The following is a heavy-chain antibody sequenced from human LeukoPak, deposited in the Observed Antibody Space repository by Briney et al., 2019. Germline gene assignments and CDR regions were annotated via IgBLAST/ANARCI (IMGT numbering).Heavy chain of an antibody. V-gene: IGHV4-4*09. CDR1: GGSISSYY. Sequence: PSETLSLTCTVSGGSISSYYWSWIRQPPGKGLEWIGYIYISGSTNYNPSLKSRVTISVDTSKNQFSLMLSSVTAADTAVYYCARGDHVDIVATIPRYWGQGTLVTVSS. J-gene: IGHJ4*02. CDR2: IYISGST. D-gene: IGHD5-12*01. CDR3: ARGDHVDIVATIPRY.